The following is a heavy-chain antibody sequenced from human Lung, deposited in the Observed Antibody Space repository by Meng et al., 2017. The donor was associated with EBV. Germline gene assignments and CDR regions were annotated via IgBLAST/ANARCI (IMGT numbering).Heavy chain of an antibody. CDR2: IWYDGSKK. Sequence: VQLVESGGGLVKPGGSLRLSRTASGFSFSSYAMHWVRQAPGKGLEWVTIIWYDGSKKHYADSVRGRFTISRDNSKNTLHLQMNSLRVEDTAVYYCARGATSVFDLWGRGTLVTVSS. J-gene: IGHJ2*01. CDR3: ARGATSVFDL. CDR1: GFSFSSYA. V-gene: IGHV3-33*01.